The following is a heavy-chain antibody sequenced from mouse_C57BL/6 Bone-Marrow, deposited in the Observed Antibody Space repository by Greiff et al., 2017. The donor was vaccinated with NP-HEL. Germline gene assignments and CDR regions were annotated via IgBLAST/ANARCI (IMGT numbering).Heavy chain of an antibody. Sequence: EVQLVESGPGLVKPSQSLSLTCSVTGYSITSGYYWNWIRQFPGNKLEWMGYISYDGSNNYNPSLKNRISITRDTSKNQFFLKLNSVTTEDTATYYCARVGYGYVDYWGQGTTLTVSS. CDR2: ISYDGSN. D-gene: IGHD1-1*02. CDR3: ARVGYGYVDY. CDR1: GYSITSGYY. V-gene: IGHV3-6*01. J-gene: IGHJ2*01.